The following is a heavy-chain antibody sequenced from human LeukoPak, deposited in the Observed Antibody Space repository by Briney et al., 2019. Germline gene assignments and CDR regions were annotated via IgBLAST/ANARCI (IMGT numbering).Heavy chain of an antibody. V-gene: IGHV3-21*01. CDR3: ARDPTLYGSGVTFDY. D-gene: IGHD3-10*01. Sequence: GGSLRLSCAASGFAFSSYSMNWVRQAPGKGLEWVSSISSSSSYIYYADSVKGRFTISRDNAKNSLYLQMNSLRAEDTAVYYCARDPTLYGSGVTFDYWGQGTLVTVSS. CDR2: ISSSSSYI. CDR1: GFAFSSYS. J-gene: IGHJ4*02.